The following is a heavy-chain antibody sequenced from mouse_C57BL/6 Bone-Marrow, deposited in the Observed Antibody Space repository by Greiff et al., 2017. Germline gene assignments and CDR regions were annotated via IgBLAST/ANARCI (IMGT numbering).Heavy chain of an antibody. Sequence: EVKLMESGPGLVKPSQSLSLTCSVTGYSITSGYYWNWIRQFPGNKLEWMGYISYDGSNNYNPSLKNRISITRDTSKNQFFLKLNSVTTEDTATYYCARDRITTSYFDYWGQGTTLTVSS. V-gene: IGHV3-6*01. CDR2: ISYDGSN. CDR1: GYSITSGYY. D-gene: IGHD1-1*01. CDR3: ARDRITTSYFDY. J-gene: IGHJ2*01.